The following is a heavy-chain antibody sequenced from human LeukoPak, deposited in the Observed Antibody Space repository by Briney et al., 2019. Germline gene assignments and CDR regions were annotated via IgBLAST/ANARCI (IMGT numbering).Heavy chain of an antibody. CDR1: GGSISSGDYY. Sequence: SQTLSLTCTVSGGSISSGDYYWGWLRQPPGKGIECGGTIYYSGSTYDTSSLTSQVTKSADTSKIKFLMKQSSVTDAGTAVYYCARELRTSFDYWGQGTLVTVSS. J-gene: IGHJ4*02. CDR2: IYYSGST. V-gene: IGHV4-30-4*01. CDR3: ARELRTSFDY. D-gene: IGHD1-1*01.